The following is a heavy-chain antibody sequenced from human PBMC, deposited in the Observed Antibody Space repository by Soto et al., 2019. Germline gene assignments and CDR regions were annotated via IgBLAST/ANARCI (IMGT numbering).Heavy chain of an antibody. CDR3: ARDQSFDRSYYYGMDV. Sequence: ASVKVSCKSSGYPFTHYGITWIRQAPGQGLEWMGWISPFNGNTNYGQTLQGRVTLTTDTFTSTVYMELRSLRSDDAAVYYCARDQSFDRSYYYGMDVWGQGTTVTVSS. CDR2: ISPFNGNT. CDR1: GYPFTHYG. D-gene: IGHD3-22*01. V-gene: IGHV1-18*01. J-gene: IGHJ6*02.